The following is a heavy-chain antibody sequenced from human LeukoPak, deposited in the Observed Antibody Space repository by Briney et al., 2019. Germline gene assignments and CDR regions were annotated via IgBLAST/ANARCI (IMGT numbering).Heavy chain of an antibody. CDR3: ARGYYDILTGYYFDY. D-gene: IGHD3-9*01. CDR2: IYHSGST. CDR1: GFTFSSYG. Sequence: GSLRLSCAASGFTFSSYGMHWVRQPPGKGLEWIGEIYHSGSTNYNPSLKSRVTISVDKSKNQFSLKLSSVTAADTAVYYCARGYYDILTGYYFDYWGQGTLVTVSS. J-gene: IGHJ4*02. V-gene: IGHV4-4*02.